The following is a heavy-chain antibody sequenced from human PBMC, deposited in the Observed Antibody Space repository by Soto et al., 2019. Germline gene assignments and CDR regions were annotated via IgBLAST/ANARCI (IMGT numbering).Heavy chain of an antibody. V-gene: IGHV3-48*01. J-gene: IGHJ6*03. D-gene: IGHD2-2*01. CDR1: GFTFSSYS. CDR2: ISSSSSTI. CDR3: AREDCSSTSCFNNYYMDV. Sequence: GGSLRLSCAASGFTFSSYSMNWVRQAPGKGLEWVSYISSSSSTIYYADSVKGRFTISRDNAKNSLYLQMNSLRAEDTAVYYCAREDCSSTSCFNNYYMDVWGKGTTVTVSS.